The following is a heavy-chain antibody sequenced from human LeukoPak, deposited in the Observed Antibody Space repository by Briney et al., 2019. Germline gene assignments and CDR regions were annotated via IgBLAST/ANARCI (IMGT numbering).Heavy chain of an antibody. Sequence: PSETLSLTCTVSGYSISSGYYWGWIRQPPGKGLEWIGSIHHSGSTYYNPSLKSRVTISVDTSKNQFSLKLSSVTAADTAVYYCARVHNDYYGSGSYYDFDYWGQGTLVTVSS. D-gene: IGHD3-10*01. CDR2: IHHSGST. J-gene: IGHJ4*02. CDR1: GYSISSGYY. V-gene: IGHV4-38-2*02. CDR3: ARVHNDYYGSGSYYDFDY.